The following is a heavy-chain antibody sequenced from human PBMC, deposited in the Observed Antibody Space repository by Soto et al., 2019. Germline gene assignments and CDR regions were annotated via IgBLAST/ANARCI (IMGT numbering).Heavy chain of an antibody. Sequence: EAQLLESGGGLVQPGGSLRLSCAVSGFTFSSYAMSWVRQAPGKGLEWVSAISGRGESTYYADSVKGRFTISRDNSKNTPILQMNSLRVEDTAVYYCARWREQQLSRGYYGMDVWGQGTTVTVSS. CDR3: ARWREQQLSRGYYGMDV. V-gene: IGHV3-23*01. J-gene: IGHJ6*02. CDR2: ISGRGEST. D-gene: IGHD6-13*01. CDR1: GFTFSSYA.